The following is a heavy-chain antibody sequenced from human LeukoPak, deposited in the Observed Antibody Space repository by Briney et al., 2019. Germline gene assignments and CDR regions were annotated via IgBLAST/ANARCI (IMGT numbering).Heavy chain of an antibody. V-gene: IGHV1-69*05. CDR3: ARPFYYGDAFDI. CDR2: IIPIFGTA. J-gene: IGHJ3*02. CDR1: GGTFSSYA. Sequence: SVKVSCKASGGTFSSYAISWVRQAPGQGLEWMGGIIPIFGTANYAQKFRGRVTITTDESTSTAYMELSSLRSEDTAVYYCARPFYYGDAFDIWGQGTMVTVSS. D-gene: IGHD3-10*01.